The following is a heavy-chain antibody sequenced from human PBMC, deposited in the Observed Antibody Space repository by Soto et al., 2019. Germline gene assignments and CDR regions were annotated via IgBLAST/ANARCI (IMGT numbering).Heavy chain of an antibody. D-gene: IGHD6-19*01. V-gene: IGHV1-69*08. CDR1: GGTFSSYT. CDR2: IIPILGIA. CDR3: ARDRPPSGGWYSRVWYFAL. J-gene: IGHJ2*01. Sequence: QVQLVQSGAEVKKPGSSVKVSCKASGGTFSSYTISWVRQAPGQGLEWMGRIIPILGIANYAQKFQGRVTITADKSTITAYMVLSSLRSEDTAVYYYARDRPPSGGWYSRVWYFALWGRGTLVTVSS.